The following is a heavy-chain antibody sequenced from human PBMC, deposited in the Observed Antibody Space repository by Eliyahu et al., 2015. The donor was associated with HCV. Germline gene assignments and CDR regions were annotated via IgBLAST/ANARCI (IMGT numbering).Heavy chain of an antibody. CDR1: GFSLSTSGVG. J-gene: IGHJ4*02. D-gene: IGHD4-17*01. CDR2: IYWNDDK. CDR3: GATVTTPEAFDY. V-gene: IGHV2-5*01. Sequence: QITLKESGPTLVKPTQTLTLTCTFSGFSLSTSGVGVGWIRQPPGKALEWLALIYWNDDKRYSPSLKSRLTITKDTSKNQVVLTMTNMDPVDTATYYCGATVTTPEAFDYWGQGTLVTVSS.